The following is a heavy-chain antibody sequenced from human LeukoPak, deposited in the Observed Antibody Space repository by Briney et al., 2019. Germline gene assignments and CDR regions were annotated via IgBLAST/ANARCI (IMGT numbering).Heavy chain of an antibody. D-gene: IGHD3-22*01. J-gene: IGHJ5*02. Sequence: ASVKVSCKASGYTFTSYDINWVRPATGQGLEWMGWMNPNSGNTGYAQKFQGRVTMTRNTSISTAYMELSSLRSEDTAVYYCARDGRGWDYYYDSSGYYDNWFDPWGQGTLVTVSS. CDR3: ARDGRGWDYYYDSSGYYDNWFDP. CDR1: GYTFTSYD. CDR2: MNPNSGNT. V-gene: IGHV1-8*01.